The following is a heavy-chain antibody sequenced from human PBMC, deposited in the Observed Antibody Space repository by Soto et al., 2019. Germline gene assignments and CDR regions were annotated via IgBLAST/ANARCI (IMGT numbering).Heavy chain of an antibody. J-gene: IGHJ6*02. Sequence: LRLSCAASGFTFSSYAMHWVRQAPGKGLEWVAVISYDGSNKYYADSVKGRFTISRDNSKNTLYLQMSSLKASDTAMYYCARDICSNCNSRAYYYYGMDVWGQGTTVTVSS. D-gene: IGHD3-10*02. CDR1: GFTFSSYA. CDR2: ISYDGSNK. V-gene: IGHV3-30-3*01. CDR3: ARDICSNCNSRAYYYYGMDV.